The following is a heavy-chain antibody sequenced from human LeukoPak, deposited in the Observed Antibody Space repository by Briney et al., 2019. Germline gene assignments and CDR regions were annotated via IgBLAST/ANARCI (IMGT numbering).Heavy chain of an antibody. CDR1: GGTFSSYA. V-gene: IGHV1-69*05. Sequence: ASVKVSCKASGGTFSSYAISWVRRAPGQGLEWMGRITPIFGTANYAQKFQGRVTITTDESTSTAYMELSSLRSEDTAVYYCARAGVYSYDLDYWGQGTLVTVSS. D-gene: IGHD5-18*01. J-gene: IGHJ4*02. CDR3: ARAGVYSYDLDY. CDR2: ITPIFGTA.